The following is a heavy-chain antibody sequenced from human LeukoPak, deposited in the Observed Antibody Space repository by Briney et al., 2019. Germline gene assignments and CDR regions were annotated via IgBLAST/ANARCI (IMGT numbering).Heavy chain of an antibody. CDR2: IYTSGST. V-gene: IGHV4-4*07. J-gene: IGHJ5*02. CDR3: ARYFDWLLWSWYDP. Sequence: PETLSLTCTVSGGSISSYYWSWIRQPAGKGLEWIGRIYTSGSTNYNPSLKSRVTMSVDTSKNQFSLKLSSVTAAATAVYYCARYFDWLLWSWYDPWGQGTLVTVSS. CDR1: GGSISSYY. D-gene: IGHD3-9*01.